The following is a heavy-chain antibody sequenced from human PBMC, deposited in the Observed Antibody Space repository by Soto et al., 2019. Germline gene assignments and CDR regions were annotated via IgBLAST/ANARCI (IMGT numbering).Heavy chain of an antibody. CDR2: LSGSGIST. Sequence: EVQLLESGGGLVQPGGSLRLSCAASAFTFSSYAMSWVRQSPGKGLEWVSGLSGSGISTYYADSVKGRFSISRDNSKNTLYLQMDSLRAEDTAVYYCSRDPGAITVSGNFDYWGQATLVNVSS. CDR1: AFTFSSYA. V-gene: IGHV3-23*01. D-gene: IGHD6-19*01. J-gene: IGHJ4*02. CDR3: SRDPGAITVSGNFDY.